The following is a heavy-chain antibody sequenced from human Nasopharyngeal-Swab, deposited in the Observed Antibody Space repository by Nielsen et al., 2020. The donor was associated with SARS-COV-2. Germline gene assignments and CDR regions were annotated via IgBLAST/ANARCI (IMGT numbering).Heavy chain of an antibody. CDR1: GYSFSSYW. CDR3: ATAYNGNYYWDY. CDR2: MYPRDSDT. D-gene: IGHD1-7*01. V-gene: IGHV5-51*01. J-gene: IGHJ4*02. Sequence: GGSLRLSCKGSGYSFSSYWIGWVRQMPGKGLEWMGIMYPRDSDTRYSPSFQGQVTISADKSISTAYLQWSGLKASDTAMYYCATAYNGNYYWDYWGQGTLVTVSS.